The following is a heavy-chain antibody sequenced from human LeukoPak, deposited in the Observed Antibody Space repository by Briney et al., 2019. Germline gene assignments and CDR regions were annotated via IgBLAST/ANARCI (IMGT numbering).Heavy chain of an antibody. J-gene: IGHJ5*02. CDR3: ASSDYGDYNWFDP. Sequence: GGSLRLSCAASGFTFSDYYMSWIRQAPGKGLEWVSYISSSSSYTNYADSVKGRFTISRDNAKNSLYLQMNSLRAEDTAVYYCASSDYGDYNWFDPRGQGTLVTVSS. CDR1: GFTFSDYY. CDR2: ISSSSSYT. D-gene: IGHD4-17*01. V-gene: IGHV3-11*06.